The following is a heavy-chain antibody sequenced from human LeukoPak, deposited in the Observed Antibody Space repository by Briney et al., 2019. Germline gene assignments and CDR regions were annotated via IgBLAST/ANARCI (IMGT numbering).Heavy chain of an antibody. CDR1: GGSISSYY. V-gene: IGHV4-59*01. CDR3: ARDRWYYGSGTDNWFDP. J-gene: IGHJ5*02. D-gene: IGHD3-10*01. Sequence: SETLSLTCTVSGGSISSYYWSWIRQPPGKGLERIGYIYYSGSTNYNPSLKSRVTISVDTSKNQFSLKLSSVTAADTAVYYCARDRWYYGSGTDNWFDPWGQGTLVTVSS. CDR2: IYYSGST.